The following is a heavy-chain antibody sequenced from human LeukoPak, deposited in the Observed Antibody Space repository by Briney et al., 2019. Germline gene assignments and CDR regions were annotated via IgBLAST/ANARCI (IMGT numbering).Heavy chain of an antibody. CDR2: IDYSGTT. Sequence: PSETLSLTCTVSGGSVSSADYYWSWIRQPPGKGLEWIGYIDYSGTTYYNPSLKSRVSISADMSKNQFSLKLTSVTAADTAVYFCARAGDFDYWGQGTLVTVSS. V-gene: IGHV4-30-4*01. J-gene: IGHJ4*02. CDR1: GGSVSSADYY. CDR3: ARAGDFDY.